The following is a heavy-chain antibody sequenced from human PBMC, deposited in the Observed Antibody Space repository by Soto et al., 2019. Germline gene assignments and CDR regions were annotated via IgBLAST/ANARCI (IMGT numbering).Heavy chain of an antibody. CDR2: IACDGNEE. CDR1: GFTFKTHA. D-gene: IGHD1-26*01. V-gene: IGHV3-30*18. CDR3: GKDVGDYVPYYYGVDV. J-gene: IGHJ6*02. Sequence: QVQLVESGGGVVQPGTSLRLSCAASGFTFKTHAMHWVRQAPGMGLEWMAVIACDGNEEFYADSVKGRFTISRDNSKNALYLQINTLRNEDTAVYYCGKDVGDYVPYYYGVDVWGQGTTVTVSS.